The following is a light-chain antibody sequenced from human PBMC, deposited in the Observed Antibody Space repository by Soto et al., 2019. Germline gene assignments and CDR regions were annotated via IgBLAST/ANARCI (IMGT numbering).Light chain of an antibody. V-gene: IGKV3-20*01. Sequence: EIVLTQSPGTLSLSPGDRATLSCRASQSVGSNYLAWYQQKPGQAPRLLIYGASNRATGIPDTFSGSGSGTDFTLTISRLEPEEFAVYYCQQYGSAPSTFGGGTKVEIK. J-gene: IGKJ4*01. CDR1: QSVGSNY. CDR2: GAS. CDR3: QQYGSAPST.